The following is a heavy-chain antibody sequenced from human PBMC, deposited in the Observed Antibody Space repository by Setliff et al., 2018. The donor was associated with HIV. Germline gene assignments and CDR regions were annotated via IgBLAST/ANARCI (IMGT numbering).Heavy chain of an antibody. CDR3: VRGLWGSSGVFDY. CDR2: IGSSGRTK. J-gene: IGHJ4*02. CDR1: GFTFSRYG. V-gene: IGHV3-48*03. D-gene: IGHD3-16*01. Sequence: GGSLRLSCAASGFTFSRYGMHWVRQAPGKGLEWVSYIGSSGRTKYYADSVKGRFTISRDNAKNSLYQQMNSLRAEDTAIYYCVRGLWGSSGVFDYWGQGTLVTVSS.